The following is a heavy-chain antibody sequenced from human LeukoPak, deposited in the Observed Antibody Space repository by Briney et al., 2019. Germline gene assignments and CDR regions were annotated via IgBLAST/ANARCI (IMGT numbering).Heavy chain of an antibody. CDR3: AKVGVGYAFDV. Sequence: PGRSLRLSCAASGFRFDDNAMHWVRQAPGKGLEWVSGISWNSVSIGYADSVKGRFVISRDNAKNSPFLQMNSVRAEDTAFYYCAKVGVGYAFDVWGQGTMVTVS. V-gene: IGHV3-9*01. CDR1: GFRFDDNA. CDR2: ISWNSVSI. D-gene: IGHD3-10*01. J-gene: IGHJ3*01.